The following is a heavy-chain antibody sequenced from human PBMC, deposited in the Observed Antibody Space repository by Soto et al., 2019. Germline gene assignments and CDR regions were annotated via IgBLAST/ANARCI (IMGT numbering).Heavy chain of an antibody. CDR3: AREGMTTVTTHAFDI. J-gene: IGHJ3*02. CDR2: ISAYNGNT. CDR1: GYTFTSYG. Sequence: VASVKVSCKASGYTFTSYGISWVRQAPGQGLEWMGWISAYNGNTNYAQKLQGRVTMTTDTSTSTAYMELRSLRSDDTAVYYCAREGMTTVTTHAFDIWGQGTMVTVSS. D-gene: IGHD4-17*01. V-gene: IGHV1-18*01.